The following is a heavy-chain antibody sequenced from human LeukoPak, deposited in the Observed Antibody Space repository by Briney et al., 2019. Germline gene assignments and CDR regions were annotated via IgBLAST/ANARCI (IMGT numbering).Heavy chain of an antibody. V-gene: IGHV4-39*01. CDR1: GGSISSSSYY. CDR2: IYNSGST. Sequence: PSETLSLTCTASGGSISSSSYYWGWIRQPPGKGLEWIGSIYNSGSTYHNPSLKSRVTISVDTSKNQFSLKLSSVTAADTAVYYCARHVDSSGWYRSYFDYWGQGTLVSVSS. D-gene: IGHD6-19*01. CDR3: ARHVDSSGWYRSYFDY. J-gene: IGHJ4*02.